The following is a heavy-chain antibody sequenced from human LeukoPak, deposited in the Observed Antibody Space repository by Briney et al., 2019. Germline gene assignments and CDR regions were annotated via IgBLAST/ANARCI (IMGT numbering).Heavy chain of an antibody. CDR1: GFIFDAYG. CDR3: ARVTGYYFYIDL. V-gene: IGHV3-20*04. Sequence: GGSLRLSCGASGFIFDAYGMAWVRQGPGKGLEWVAGMNWNGDSRGYADSVKGRFIISRDNAKNSLQLQMNSLRPEDTAFYYCARVTGYYFYIDLWGNGTTVTVSS. CDR2: MNWNGDSR. J-gene: IGHJ6*03.